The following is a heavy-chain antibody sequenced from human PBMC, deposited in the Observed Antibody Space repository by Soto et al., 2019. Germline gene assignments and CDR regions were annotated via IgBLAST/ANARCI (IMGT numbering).Heavy chain of an antibody. V-gene: IGHV4-59*01. J-gene: IGHJ5*02. CDR2: IYYSGST. CDR3: ARVEGYLLNWFDP. D-gene: IGHD6-13*01. CDR1: GGSITGSF. Sequence: VQLQESGPGLVKPSETLSLTCIVSGGSITGSFWTWIRQPPGKGLEWIGYIYYSGSTHYSPSFKSRVTISVDTSKNQFSLRLTSVTAADKDVYYCARVEGYLLNWFDPWGQGTLVTVSS.